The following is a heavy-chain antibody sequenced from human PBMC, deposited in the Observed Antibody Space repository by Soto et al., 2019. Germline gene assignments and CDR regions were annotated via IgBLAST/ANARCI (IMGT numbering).Heavy chain of an antibody. CDR2: IYHRGST. V-gene: IGHV4-30-2*01. CDR1: GGSISSGGYS. Sequence: QLQLQESGSGLVKPSQTLSLTCAVSGGSISSGGYSWSWIRQPPGKGLEWIGYIYHRGSTYYNPALKSRVTISVARSKNQFSLKLSSVTAADTAVYYCARGVPVVPAAMGYYYYDGMDVWGQGTTVTVSS. J-gene: IGHJ6*02. CDR3: ARGVPVVPAAMGYYYYDGMDV. D-gene: IGHD2-2*01.